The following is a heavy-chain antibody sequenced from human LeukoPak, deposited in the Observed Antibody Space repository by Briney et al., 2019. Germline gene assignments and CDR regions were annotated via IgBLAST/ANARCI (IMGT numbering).Heavy chain of an antibody. J-gene: IGHJ4*02. Sequence: GGSLRLSCAASGFTFSSYGMSWVRQAPGKGLEWVANIKQDGSGKYYVDSVKGRFTISRDNAKNSRYLQMNSLRAEDTAVYYCARVFPRGCFGYWGQGTLVTVSS. D-gene: IGHD3-10*01. V-gene: IGHV3-7*01. CDR2: IKQDGSGK. CDR3: ARVFPRGCFGY. CDR1: GFTFSSYG.